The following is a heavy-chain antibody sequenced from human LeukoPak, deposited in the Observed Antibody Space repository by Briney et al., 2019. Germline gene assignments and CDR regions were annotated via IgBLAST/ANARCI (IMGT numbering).Heavy chain of an antibody. V-gene: IGHV1-2*02. CDR3: ARDPVVGGTLHYFDY. D-gene: IGHD1-26*01. Sequence: ASVKVSCKASGYTFTGYYMHWVRQAPGQGLEWMGWINPNSDSTSYAQKFQGRVTMTRDTSISTAYMELSRLRSDDTAVYYCARDPVVGGTLHYFDYWGQGTLVTVSS. CDR1: GYTFTGYY. CDR2: INPNSDST. J-gene: IGHJ4*02.